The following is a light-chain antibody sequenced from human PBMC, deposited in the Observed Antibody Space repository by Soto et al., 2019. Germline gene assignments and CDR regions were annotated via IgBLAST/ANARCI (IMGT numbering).Light chain of an antibody. V-gene: IGLV3-21*04. CDR3: QVWDSSSGYV. CDR2: YDS. Sequence: SYELTQPPSVSVAPGKTARITCGGNNIGSKSVHWYQQKPGQAPVLVIYYDSDRPSGIPERFSGSNSGNTATLTISRVEAGDEADYYCQVWDSSSGYVFGTGNKVT. CDR1: NIGSKS. J-gene: IGLJ1*01.